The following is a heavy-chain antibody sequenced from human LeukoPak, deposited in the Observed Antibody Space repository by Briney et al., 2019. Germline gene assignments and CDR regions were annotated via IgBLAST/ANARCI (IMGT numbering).Heavy chain of an antibody. V-gene: IGHV4-31*03. D-gene: IGHD3-10*01. J-gene: IGHJ4*02. CDR1: GGSFSNDGYF. CDR3: ARDGQDYYLDY. CDR2: ISYSGST. Sequence: SQTLSLTCTVSGGSFSNDGYFWSCIRQHPGKGLEWIGSISYSGSTYYNPSLKSRVTISVNTSKNHFSLKLSSVTAADTAVYYCARDGQDYYLDYWGQGTLVTVSS.